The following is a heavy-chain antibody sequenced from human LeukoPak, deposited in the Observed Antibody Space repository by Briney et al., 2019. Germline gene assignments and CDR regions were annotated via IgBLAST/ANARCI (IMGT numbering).Heavy chain of an antibody. V-gene: IGHV4-59*08. J-gene: IGHJ5*02. CDR3: ARHYSITGGRLSGYWLDP. CDR1: GGSITTYY. Sequence: SEILSLTCTVSGGSITTYYWSWIRQPPGKGLEWIAYIYHTGSTNYNPSLKRRVTISVDTSKNQVSLKLTSVTAADTAVYYCARHYSITGGRLSGYWLDPWGQGTLVTVSS. CDR2: IYHTGST. D-gene: IGHD7-27*01.